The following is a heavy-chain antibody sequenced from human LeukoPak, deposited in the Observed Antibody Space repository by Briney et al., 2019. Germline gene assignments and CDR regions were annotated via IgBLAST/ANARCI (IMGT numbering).Heavy chain of an antibody. Sequence: ASVKVSCKASGYTFTSYYMHWVRRAPGQGLEWMGIINPSGGSTSYAQKFQGRVTMTRDTSTSTVYMELGSLRSEDTAVYYCASTILFYGSGSSTYYYYGMDVWGQGTTVTVSS. CDR1: GYTFTSYY. D-gene: IGHD3-10*01. V-gene: IGHV1-46*01. CDR3: ASTILFYGSGSSTYYYYGMDV. CDR2: INPSGGST. J-gene: IGHJ6*02.